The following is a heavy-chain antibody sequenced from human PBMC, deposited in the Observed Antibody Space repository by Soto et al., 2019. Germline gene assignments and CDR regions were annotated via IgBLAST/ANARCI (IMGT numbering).Heavy chain of an antibody. CDR1: GGSISSYY. CDR3: ATYNSSGWYNWFDP. J-gene: IGHJ5*02. V-gene: IGHV4-59*01. D-gene: IGHD6-19*01. CDR2: IYYSGST. Sequence: SETLSLTCTVSGGSISSYYWSWIRQPPGKGLEWIGYIYYSGSTNYNPSLKSRVTISVDTSKNQFSLKLSSVTAADTAVYYCATYNSSGWYNWFDPWGQGTLVTVS.